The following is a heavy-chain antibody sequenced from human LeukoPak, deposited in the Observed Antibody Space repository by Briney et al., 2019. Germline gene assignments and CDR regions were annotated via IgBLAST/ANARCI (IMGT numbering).Heavy chain of an antibody. CDR3: AKEFSNRWD. V-gene: IGHV3-30*02. D-gene: IGHD1-14*01. CDR1: GFTFSSYG. J-gene: IGHJ4*02. CDR2: IRYDGSTK. Sequence: GGSLRLSCAASGFTFSSYGMHWVRQAPGKGLEWVAFIRYDGSTKYYADSEKGRFTISSDTSKNSLFQQSNMPAAEATADYYSAKEFSNRWDWGQGNLVTVSS.